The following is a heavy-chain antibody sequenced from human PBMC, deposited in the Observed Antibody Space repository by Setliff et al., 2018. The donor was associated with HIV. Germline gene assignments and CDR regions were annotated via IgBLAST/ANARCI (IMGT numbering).Heavy chain of an antibody. J-gene: IGHJ4*02. D-gene: IGHD3-3*01. CDR1: GFNFTNYY. Sequence: ASVKVSCKASGFNFTNYYSHWVRQAPGEGLELVGVINARGAKTNYAQKFQGRVTMTRNTSLSTAYMERSSLRSEDTAVYYRAAQSYYNFWSGDYRTEPFDYWGQGTLVTVSS. CDR3: AAQSYYNFWSGDYRTEPFDY. CDR2: INARGAKT. V-gene: IGHV1-46*01.